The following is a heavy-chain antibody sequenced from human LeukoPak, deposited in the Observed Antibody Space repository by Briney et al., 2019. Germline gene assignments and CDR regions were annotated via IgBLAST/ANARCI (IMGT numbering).Heavy chain of an antibody. D-gene: IGHD6-19*01. J-gene: IGHJ3*02. Sequence: SETLSLTCAVYGGSFSGYYWSWIRQPPGKGLEWIGYIYYSGSTNYNPSLKSRVTISVDTSKNQFSLKLSSVTAADTAVYYCARVPSSGWYGAFDIWGQGTMVNVSS. CDR2: IYYSGST. CDR1: GGSFSGYY. CDR3: ARVPSSGWYGAFDI. V-gene: IGHV4-59*01.